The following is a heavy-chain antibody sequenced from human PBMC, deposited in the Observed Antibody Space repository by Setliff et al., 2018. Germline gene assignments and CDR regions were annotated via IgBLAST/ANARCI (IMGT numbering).Heavy chain of an antibody. CDR1: GFTLRSYW. J-gene: IGHJ4*02. D-gene: IGHD2-15*01. CDR3: ARTCSGSGWYAGLES. V-gene: IGHV3-7*01. CDR2: IKEDGSET. Sequence: HPGGSLRLSCAASGFTLRSYWMSWVRQAPGKGLEWVANIKEDGSETYYADSVKGRFTISRDNSKNTLYLQMNSLRPEDTAVYYCARTCSGSGWYAGLESWGQGTPVTVSS.